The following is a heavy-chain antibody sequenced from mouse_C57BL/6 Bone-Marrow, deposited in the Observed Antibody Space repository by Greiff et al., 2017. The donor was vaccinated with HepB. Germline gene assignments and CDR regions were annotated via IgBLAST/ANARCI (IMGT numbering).Heavy chain of an antibody. Sequence: EVQLVESGPGLVKPSQSLSLTCSVTGYSITSGYYWNWIRQFPGNKLEWMGYISYDGSNNYNPSLKNRISITRDTSKNQFFLKLNSVTTEDTATYYCARAATVVAHWYFDVWGTGTTVTVSS. CDR1: GYSITSGYY. V-gene: IGHV3-6*01. CDR2: ISYDGSN. D-gene: IGHD1-1*01. CDR3: ARAATVVAHWYFDV. J-gene: IGHJ1*03.